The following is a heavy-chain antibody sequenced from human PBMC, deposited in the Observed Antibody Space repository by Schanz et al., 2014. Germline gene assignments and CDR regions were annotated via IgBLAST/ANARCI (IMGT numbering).Heavy chain of an antibody. CDR1: GYSFNLFG. Sequence: QVQLVQSGAEAQKPGASVMLSCKTSGYSFNLFGVSRVRQAPGQGLEWMGWISAYNGNMNYAPKFQGRVTMTTDTSTSTAYMELRNLRSDDTAVYYCVRDGDERRVVIFDQWGQGTLVTVSS. CDR2: ISAYNGNM. J-gene: IGHJ4*02. CDR3: VRDGDERRVVIFDQ. D-gene: IGHD3-3*01. V-gene: IGHV1-18*04.